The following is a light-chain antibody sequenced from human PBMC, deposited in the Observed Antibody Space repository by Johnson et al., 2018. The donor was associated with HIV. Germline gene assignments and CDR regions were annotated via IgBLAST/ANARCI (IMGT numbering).Light chain of an antibody. CDR1: SSNIGNNY. CDR2: DNN. CDR3: GTWDSSLSANV. V-gene: IGLV1-51*01. J-gene: IGLJ1*01. Sequence: QLVLTQPPSVSAAPGQKVTISCSGSSSNIGNNYVSWYQQLPGTAPKLLIYDNNKRPSGTPDRFSGSKSGTSATLGITGLQTGDEADYYCGTWDSSLSANVFGTGTKVTV.